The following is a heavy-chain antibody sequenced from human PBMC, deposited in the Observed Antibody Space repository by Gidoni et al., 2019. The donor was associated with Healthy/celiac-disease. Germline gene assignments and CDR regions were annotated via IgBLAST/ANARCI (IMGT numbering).Heavy chain of an antibody. CDR3: ARSTSEGYCSGGSCYHYFDY. CDR1: GGTFSSYA. Sequence: QVQLVQSGAEVTKPGSSVKVSCKASGGTFSSYALSWVRQAPGQGLEWMGGIIPILGIANYAQKFQGRVTITADKSTSTAYMELSSLRSEDTAVYYCARSTSEGYCSGGSCYHYFDYWGQGTLVTVSS. CDR2: IIPILGIA. J-gene: IGHJ4*02. D-gene: IGHD2-15*01. V-gene: IGHV1-69*10.